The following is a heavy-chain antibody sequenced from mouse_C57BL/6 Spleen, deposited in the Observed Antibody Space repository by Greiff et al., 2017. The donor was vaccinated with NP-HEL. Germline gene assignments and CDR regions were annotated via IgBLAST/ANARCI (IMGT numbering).Heavy chain of an antibody. CDR3: ARGYYGSSPAWFAY. V-gene: IGHV5-17*01. CDR1: GFTFSDYG. J-gene: IGHJ3*01. CDR2: ISSGSSTI. Sequence: EVQGVESGGGLVKPGGSLKLSCAASGFTFSDYGMHWVRQAPEKGLEWVAYISSGSSTIYYADTVKGRLTISRDNAKNTLFLQMTSLRSEDTAMYYCARGYYGSSPAWFAYWGQGTLVTVSA. D-gene: IGHD1-1*01.